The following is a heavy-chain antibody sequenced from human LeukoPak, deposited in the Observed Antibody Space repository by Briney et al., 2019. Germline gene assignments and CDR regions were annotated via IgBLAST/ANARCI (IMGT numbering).Heavy chain of an antibody. CDR1: GGSISSYY. CDR2: IYTDGST. CDR3: ARGYDYQNFDY. D-gene: IGHD3-3*01. Sequence: KPSETLSLTCTVSGGSISSYYWSWIRQPAGKGLEWIGRIYTDGSTNFHPSLKSRVTLSVDTSKNQFSLRLSSVTAADTAVYYCARGYDYQNFDYWGQGTLVTVSS. V-gene: IGHV4-4*07. J-gene: IGHJ4*02.